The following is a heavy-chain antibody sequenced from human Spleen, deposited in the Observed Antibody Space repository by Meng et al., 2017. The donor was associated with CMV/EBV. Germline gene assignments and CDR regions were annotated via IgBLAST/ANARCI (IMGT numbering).Heavy chain of an antibody. Sequence: KVSCKASGGNFISYIIIWVRQAPGHGLEWMGKISPAIGVRKYAQKFQGRVAMTADKSTSTAYMELSSLTYNDTAVYYCARGADDYDDYGLGSLCFDPWGQGTLVTVSS. J-gene: IGHJ5*02. CDR2: ISPAIGVR. D-gene: IGHD3-16*01. CDR1: GGNFISYI. V-gene: IGHV1-69*02. CDR3: ARGADDYDDYGLGSLCFDP.